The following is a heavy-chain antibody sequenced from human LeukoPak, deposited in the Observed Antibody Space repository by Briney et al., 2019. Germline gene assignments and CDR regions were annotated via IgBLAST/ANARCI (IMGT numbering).Heavy chain of an antibody. J-gene: IGHJ5*02. CDR1: GFTLSTYA. D-gene: IGHD3-10*01. CDR2: ISYDGSNK. Sequence: GGSPRLSCAASGFTLSTYAMHWVRQAPGKGLEWVAVISYDGSNKYYADSVKGRFTISRDNSKNTLYLQMNSLRAEDTAVYYCAKRLGSDWFDPWGQGTLVTVSS. CDR3: AKRLGSDWFDP. V-gene: IGHV3-30*07.